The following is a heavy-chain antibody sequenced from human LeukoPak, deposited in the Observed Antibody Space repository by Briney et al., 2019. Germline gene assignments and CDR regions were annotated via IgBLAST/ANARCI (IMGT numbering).Heavy chain of an antibody. CDR1: GGTFSSYA. V-gene: IGHV1-69*13. D-gene: IGHD3-22*01. Sequence: SVKVSCKASGGTFSSYAISWVRQAPGQGLEWMGGIIPIFGTANYAQKFQGRVTITADESTSTAYMELSSLRSEDTAVHYCARENADYYDSSGYYYDYWGQGTLVTVSS. CDR2: IIPIFGTA. CDR3: ARENADYYDSSGYYYDY. J-gene: IGHJ4*02.